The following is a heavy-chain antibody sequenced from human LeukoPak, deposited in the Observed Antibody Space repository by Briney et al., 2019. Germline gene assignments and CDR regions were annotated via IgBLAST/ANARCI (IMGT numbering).Heavy chain of an antibody. V-gene: IGHV4-34*01. J-gene: IGHJ6*03. CDR2: INHSGST. CDR3: ARAVKQERPPPLIGYYYMDV. D-gene: IGHD1-1*01. Sequence: SETLSLTCAVYGGSLSSYYWSWIRQPPGKGLEWIGEINHSGSTNYNPSLKSRVTISVGTSKNQFSLKLSSVTAADTAVYYCARAVKQERPPPLIGYYYMDVWGKGTTVTVSS. CDR1: GGSLSSYY.